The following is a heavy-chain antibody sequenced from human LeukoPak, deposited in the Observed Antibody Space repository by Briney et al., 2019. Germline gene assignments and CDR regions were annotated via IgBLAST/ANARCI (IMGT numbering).Heavy chain of an antibody. CDR3: TSDYYDSSGHTLDY. Sequence: GGSLRLSCAASGFTFSSYAMHWVRQAPGKGLEWVAVISYDGSNKYYADSVKGRFTISRDNSKNTLYLQMNSLRAEDTAVYYCTSDYYDSSGHTLDYWGQGTLVTLSS. CDR1: GFTFSSYA. D-gene: IGHD3-22*01. V-gene: IGHV3-30-3*01. J-gene: IGHJ4*02. CDR2: ISYDGSNK.